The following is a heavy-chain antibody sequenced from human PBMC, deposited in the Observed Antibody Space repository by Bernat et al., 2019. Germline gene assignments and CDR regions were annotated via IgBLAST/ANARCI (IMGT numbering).Heavy chain of an antibody. D-gene: IGHD6-13*01. J-gene: IGHJ3*02. CDR2: ISGRGVRK. CDR1: GFTFSSYA. CDR3: AKDRGAADNGYAFDI. Sequence: EVHLLESGGGLVQPGGSPRLSCAASGFTFSSYAMSWVRQAPGKGLEWVSAISGRGVRKYYADSVTGRSTISRDTSKNTLYLQMNSLRAEDTAVYYCAKDRGAADNGYAFDIWGQGTTVTVSS. V-gene: IGHV3-23*01.